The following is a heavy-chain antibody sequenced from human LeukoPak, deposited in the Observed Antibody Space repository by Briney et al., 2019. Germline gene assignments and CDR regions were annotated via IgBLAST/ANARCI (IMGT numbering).Heavy chain of an antibody. D-gene: IGHD3-22*01. V-gene: IGHV3-9*01. CDR3: AKDSYDSSGYHLGFDY. CDR1: GFTFSNYW. J-gene: IGHJ4*02. Sequence: GGSLRLSCAASGFTFSNYWMHWVRQAPGKGLEWVSGISWNSGSIGYADSVKGRFTISRDNAKNSLYLQMNSLRAEDTALYYCAKDSYDSSGYHLGFDYWGQGTLVTVSS. CDR2: ISWNSGSI.